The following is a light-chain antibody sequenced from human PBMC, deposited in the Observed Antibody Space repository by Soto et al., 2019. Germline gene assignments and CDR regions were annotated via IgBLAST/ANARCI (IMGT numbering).Light chain of an antibody. Sequence: DIVMTQSPDSLAVSLGERATINCKSSQSVLYSSNNKNYLAWYQQKPGQPPNLLIYWASTRESGVPDRFSGSGSGTDFTLTISSLQAEDVAVYYCQQYYSTPRKFGQGTKVEIK. CDR3: QQYYSTPRK. J-gene: IGKJ1*01. CDR2: WAS. CDR1: QSVLYSSNNKNY. V-gene: IGKV4-1*01.